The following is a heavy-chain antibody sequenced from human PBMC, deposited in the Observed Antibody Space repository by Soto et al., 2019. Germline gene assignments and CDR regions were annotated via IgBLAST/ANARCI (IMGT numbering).Heavy chain of an antibody. CDR3: ARDTPYYDILTGYPPSYYYYGMDV. J-gene: IGHJ6*02. V-gene: IGHV1-18*01. CDR1: GYTFTSYG. CDR2: ISAYTGNT. D-gene: IGHD3-9*01. Sequence: QVQLVQSGAEVKKPGASVKVSCKASGYTFTSYGISWVRQAPGQGLEWMGWISAYTGNTNYAQKLQGKVTTTTDTSTSTAYMELRSLRSDDTAVYYCARDTPYYDILTGYPPSYYYYGMDVWGQGTTVTVSS.